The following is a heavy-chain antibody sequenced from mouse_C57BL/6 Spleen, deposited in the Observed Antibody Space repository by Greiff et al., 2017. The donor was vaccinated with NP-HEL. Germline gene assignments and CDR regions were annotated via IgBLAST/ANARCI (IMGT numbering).Heavy chain of an antibody. J-gene: IGHJ3*01. Sequence: QVQLQQSGAELVKPGASVKISCKASGYAFSSYWMNWVKQRPGKGLEWIGQIYPGDGDTNYNGKFKGKATLTADKSSSTAYMQLSSLTSEDSAVYFCAPGGYDYDEDFAYWGQGTLVTVSA. D-gene: IGHD2-4*01. V-gene: IGHV1-80*01. CDR2: IYPGDGDT. CDR1: GYAFSSYW. CDR3: APGGYDYDEDFAY.